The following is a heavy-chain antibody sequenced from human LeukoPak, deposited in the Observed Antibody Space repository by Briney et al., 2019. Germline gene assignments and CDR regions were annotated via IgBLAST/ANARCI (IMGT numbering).Heavy chain of an antibody. CDR1: GYTLTELS. CDR3: ATILYHYDSSGYQNWFDP. CDR2: FDPEDGET. V-gene: IGHV1-24*01. J-gene: IGHJ5*02. Sequence: GASVKVSSKVSGYTLTELSMHWVRQAPGKGLEWMGGFDPEDGETIYAQKFQGRVTMTEDTSTDTAYMELSSLRSEDTAVYYCATILYHYDSSGYQNWFDPWGQGTLVTVSS. D-gene: IGHD3-22*01.